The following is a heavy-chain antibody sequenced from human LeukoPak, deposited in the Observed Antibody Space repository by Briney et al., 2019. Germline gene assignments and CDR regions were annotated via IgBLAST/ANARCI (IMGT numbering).Heavy chain of an antibody. CDR2: ISWDGGST. CDR1: GFTFDDYT. J-gene: IGHJ6*02. V-gene: IGHV3-43*01. CDR3: AKDMYGGIYYGMDV. D-gene: IGHD3-10*02. Sequence: GGSLRLSCAASGFTFDDYTMHWVRQAPGKGLEWGSLISWDGGSTYYADSVKGRFTISRDNSKNSLYLQMNSLRTEDTALYYCAKDMYGGIYYGMDVWGQGTTVTVSS.